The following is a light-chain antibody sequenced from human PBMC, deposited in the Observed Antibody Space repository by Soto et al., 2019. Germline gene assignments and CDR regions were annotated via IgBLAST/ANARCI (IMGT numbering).Light chain of an antibody. CDR1: QSISSW. V-gene: IGKV1-5*01. CDR2: DAS. CDR3: QQRSNWPLT. Sequence: DIQMTQSPSTLSASVGDRVTITCRAIQSISSWLAWYQQKPGKAPKLLIYDASSLESGVPSRFSGSGSGTEFTLTISSLEPEDFAVYYCQQRSNWPLTFGGGTKVDIK. J-gene: IGKJ4*01.